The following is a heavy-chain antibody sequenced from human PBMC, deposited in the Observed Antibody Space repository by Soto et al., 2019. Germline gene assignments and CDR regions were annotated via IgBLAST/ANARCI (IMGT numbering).Heavy chain of an antibody. D-gene: IGHD3-9*01. V-gene: IGHV3-74*01. J-gene: IGHJ6*03. CDR3: ARQDDDILTGPPYYYYYMDV. Sequence: PGGSLRLSCAASGFTFSSYWMHWVRQAPGKGLVWVSRINSDGSSTSYADSVKGRFTTSRDNAKNTLYLQMNSLRAEDTAVYYCARQDDDILTGPPYYYYYMDVWGKGTTVTVSS. CDR2: INSDGSST. CDR1: GFTFSSYW.